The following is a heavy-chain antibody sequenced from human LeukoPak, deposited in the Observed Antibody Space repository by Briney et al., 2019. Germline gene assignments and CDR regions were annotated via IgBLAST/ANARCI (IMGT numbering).Heavy chain of an antibody. CDR3: ARHTLGDIDY. J-gene: IGHJ4*02. CDR1: GGSFSGYY. V-gene: IGHV4-34*01. Sequence: SETLSLTCAVYGGSFSGYYWSWIRQPPGKGLEWIGEINHSGSTNYNPSLKSRVTISVDTSKNQFSLKLSSVTAADTAVYYCARHTLGDIDYWGQGTLVTVSS. D-gene: IGHD1-26*01. CDR2: INHSGST.